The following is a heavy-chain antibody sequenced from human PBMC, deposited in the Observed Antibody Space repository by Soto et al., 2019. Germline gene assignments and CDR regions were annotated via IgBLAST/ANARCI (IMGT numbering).Heavy chain of an antibody. Sequence: QVQLVQSGAEVKKPGASVKVSSKASGYTFTSYAMHWVRQAPGQRLEWMGWINAGNGNTKYSQKFQGRVTITRDTSASTAYMELSSLRSEDTAVYYCARPHFSSSYYFDYWGQGTLVTVSS. CDR3: ARPHFSSSYYFDY. J-gene: IGHJ4*02. D-gene: IGHD6-13*01. V-gene: IGHV1-3*01. CDR2: INAGNGNT. CDR1: GYTFTSYA.